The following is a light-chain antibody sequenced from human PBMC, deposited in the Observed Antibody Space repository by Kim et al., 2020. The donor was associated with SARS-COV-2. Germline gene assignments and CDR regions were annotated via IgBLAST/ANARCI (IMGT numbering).Light chain of an antibody. CDR1: SLRSYY. CDR3: NSRDSNDKSWV. Sequence: SSELTQDPAVSVALGQTVRITCQGDSLRSYYASWYQQKPGQASVLVIYGKNNRPSGIPDRFSGSSSGNTASLTITGAQAEDEADYYCNSRDSNDKSWVFGGGTQLTVL. J-gene: IGLJ3*02. V-gene: IGLV3-19*01. CDR2: GKN.